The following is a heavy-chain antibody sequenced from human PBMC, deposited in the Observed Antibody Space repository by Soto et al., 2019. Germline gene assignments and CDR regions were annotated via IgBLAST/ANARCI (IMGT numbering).Heavy chain of an antibody. J-gene: IGHJ6*03. CDR1: GYTFTSYG. CDR3: AVRLSSNRQPHVGYMDV. V-gene: IGHV1-18*01. CDR2: ISAYNGNT. Sequence: ASLKVSCKASGYTFTSYGISWVRQAPGQGLEWMGWISAYNGNTNYAQKLQGRVTMTTDTSTSTAYMELRSLRSDDTAVYYCAVRLSSNRQPHVGYMDVWGKGTTVTV. D-gene: IGHD2-2*01.